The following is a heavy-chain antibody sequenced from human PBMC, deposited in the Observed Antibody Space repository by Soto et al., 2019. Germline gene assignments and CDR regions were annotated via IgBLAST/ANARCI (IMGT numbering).Heavy chain of an antibody. J-gene: IGHJ6*01. V-gene: IGHV3-64*02. CDR3: EVSNRGRYGV. CDR2: ITTNGDTT. D-gene: IGHD4-17*01. Sequence: PGGSRRLSWAGSAFTFSSYAMHLVRHAPGSGLEYISAITTNGDTTYYADSVKGRFTIARDNSKITLYLQMPSLRPEDSAVYCLEVSNRGRYGVWGRGSSVLVSS. CDR1: AFTFSSYA.